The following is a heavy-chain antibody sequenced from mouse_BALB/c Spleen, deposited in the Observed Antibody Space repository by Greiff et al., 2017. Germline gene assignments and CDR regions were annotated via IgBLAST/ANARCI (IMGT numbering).Heavy chain of an antibody. CDR2: ISSGGSYT. V-gene: IGHV5-9-3*01. Sequence: EVHLVESGGGLVKPGGSLKLSCAASGFTFSSYAMSWVRQTPEKRLEWVATISSGGSYTYYPDSVKGRFTISRDNAKNTLYLQMSSLRSEDTAMYYCAREGGKDYRGQGTTLTVSS. CDR1: GFTFSSYA. D-gene: IGHD1-1*02. J-gene: IGHJ2*01. CDR3: AREGGKDY.